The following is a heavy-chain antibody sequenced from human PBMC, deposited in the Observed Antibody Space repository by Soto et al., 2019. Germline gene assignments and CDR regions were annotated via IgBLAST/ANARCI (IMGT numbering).Heavy chain of an antibody. CDR2: ISYDGSNK. D-gene: IGHD6-13*01. Sequence: PGGSLRLSCAASGFTFSNYAMHWVRQAPGKGVEWVTVISYDGSNKYYADSVKGRFTISRDNSKNTLYLQMNSLRPEDTALYYCARVGSGYSSSWAFDYWGQGTLVTVSS. V-gene: IGHV3-30-3*01. J-gene: IGHJ4*02. CDR3: ARVGSGYSSSWAFDY. CDR1: GFTFSNYA.